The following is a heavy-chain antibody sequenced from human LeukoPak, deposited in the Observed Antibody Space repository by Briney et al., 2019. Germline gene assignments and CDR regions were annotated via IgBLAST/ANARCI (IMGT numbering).Heavy chain of an antibody. V-gene: IGHV3-7*01. CDR2: INQGGGEK. Sequence: GGSLRLSCATSGFTFSSFWMSWVRQAPGKGLEWVANINQGGGEKNYVDSVKGRFTISRDSAKSSLYLQMNSLRAEDTAVYYCARDPIRGDRYNLDFWGQGTLVTVST. J-gene: IGHJ4*02. CDR3: ARDPIRGDRYNLDF. CDR1: GFTFSSFW. D-gene: IGHD5-24*01.